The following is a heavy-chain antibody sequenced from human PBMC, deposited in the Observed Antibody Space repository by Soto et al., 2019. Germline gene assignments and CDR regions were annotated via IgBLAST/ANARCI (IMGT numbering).Heavy chain of an antibody. Sequence: SETLSLTCSVSNGPISGFYWTWIRQPPGKILEWIGYIHYSGRTDYNPSLTSRATMSVDTSKNQFSLNLKSITAADTAVYYCVRVGVGIGNHFDSWGRGTLVTVSS. V-gene: IGHV4-59*12. D-gene: IGHD1-26*01. CDR2: IHYSGRT. CDR3: VRVGVGIGNHFDS. J-gene: IGHJ4*02. CDR1: NGPISGFY.